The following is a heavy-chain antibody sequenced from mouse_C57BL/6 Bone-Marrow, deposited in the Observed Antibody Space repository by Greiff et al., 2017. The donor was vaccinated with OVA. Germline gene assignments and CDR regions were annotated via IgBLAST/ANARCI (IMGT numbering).Heavy chain of an antibody. CDR3: ARRGVGDDVGFAY. CDR2: INPSTGGT. Sequence: VQLKQSGPELVKPGASVKISCKASGYSFTGYYMNWVKQSPEKSLEWIGEINPSTGGTTYNQKFKAKATLTVDKSSGTAYMQLKSLTSEDSAVYDCARRGVGDDVGFAYWGQGTLVTVSA. D-gene: IGHD2-12*01. CDR1: GYSFTGYY. V-gene: IGHV1-42*01. J-gene: IGHJ3*01.